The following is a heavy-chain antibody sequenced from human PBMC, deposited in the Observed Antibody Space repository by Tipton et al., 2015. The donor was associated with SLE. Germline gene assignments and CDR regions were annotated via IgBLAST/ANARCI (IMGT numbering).Heavy chain of an antibody. CDR3: ARPGRSYDFWSGYYDAFDI. J-gene: IGHJ3*02. D-gene: IGHD3-3*01. V-gene: IGHV3-30*04. CDR1: GFTFSPYA. Sequence: RSLRLSCAASGFTFSPYAIHWVRQAPGKGLEWVAVISYNANNRYYADSVKGRFTISRDNSKNTLYLVMNSLTTEDTAVYYCARPGRSYDFWSGYYDAFDIWGQGTRVTVSS. CDR2: ISYNANNR.